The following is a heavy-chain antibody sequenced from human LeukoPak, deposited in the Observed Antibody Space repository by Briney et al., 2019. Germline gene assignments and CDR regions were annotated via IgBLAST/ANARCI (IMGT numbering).Heavy chain of an antibody. J-gene: IGHJ3*02. CDR1: GGSISSTNYY. V-gene: IGHV4-39*07. CDR2: IYYSGST. Sequence: PSETLSLTCTVSGGSISSTNYYWGWIRQPPGRGLEWIGSIYYSGSTYYNPSLKSRVTISVDTSKNHFSLKLSSVTAADTAVYYCARVALRGSYRSSRDAFDIWGQGTMVTVSS. CDR3: ARVALRGSYRSSRDAFDI. D-gene: IGHD3-16*02.